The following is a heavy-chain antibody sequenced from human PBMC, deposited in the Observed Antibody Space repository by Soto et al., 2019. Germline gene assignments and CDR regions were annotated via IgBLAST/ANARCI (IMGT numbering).Heavy chain of an antibody. Sequence: SEILSLTCTVSGGSISSYYWSWIRQPPGKGLEWIGYIYYSGSTNYNPSLKSRVTISVDTSKNQFSLKLSSVTAADTAVYYCARDLGYGSGSYKWFDPWGQGTLVTVSS. CDR3: ARDLGYGSGSYKWFDP. CDR2: IYYSGST. D-gene: IGHD3-10*01. J-gene: IGHJ5*02. V-gene: IGHV4-59*01. CDR1: GGSISSYY.